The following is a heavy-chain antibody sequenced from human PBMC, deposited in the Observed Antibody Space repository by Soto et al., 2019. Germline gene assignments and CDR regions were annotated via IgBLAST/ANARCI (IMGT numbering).Heavy chain of an antibody. CDR2: ISSSGSTI. V-gene: IGHV3-48*03. J-gene: IGHJ4*02. CDR3: ARDGVKPLDY. Sequence: GGSLRLSCAASGFTFSSYEMNWVRQAPGKGLEWVSYISSSGSTIYYADSVKGRFTISRDNAKNSLYLQTYSLRAEDTAVYYCARDGVKPLDYWGQGTLVTVSS. CDR1: GFTFSSYE.